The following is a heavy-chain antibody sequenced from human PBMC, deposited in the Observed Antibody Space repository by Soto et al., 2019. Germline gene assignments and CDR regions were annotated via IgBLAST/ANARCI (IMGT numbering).Heavy chain of an antibody. CDR1: GVTFSSYA. CDR3: VKDGSWDGGGGES. V-gene: IGHV1-69*18. Sequence: QVQLVQSGAELKKPGSSVKVSCLASGVTFSSYAFTWVRQAPGQGLEWMGNIIPVFRTSNYAQGFQGRLTISADESTNTIYMELSSLRSEDTAVYFCVKDGSWDGGGGESWGQGTLVIVSS. D-gene: IGHD3-16*01. CDR2: IIPVFRTS. J-gene: IGHJ4*02.